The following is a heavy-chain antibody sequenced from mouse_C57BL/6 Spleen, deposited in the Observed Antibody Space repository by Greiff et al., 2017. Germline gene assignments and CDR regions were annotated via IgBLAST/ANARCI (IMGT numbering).Heavy chain of an antibody. V-gene: IGHV1-26*01. J-gene: IGHJ4*01. CDR3: AKGLRRVNAMDY. CDR1: GYTFTDYY. Sequence: VQLQQSGPELVKPGASVKISCKASGYTFTDYYMNWVKQSHGKSLEWIGGINPNNGGTSYNQKFKGKATLTVDKSSSTAYMELRSLTSEDSAVYYCAKGLRRVNAMDYWGQGTSVTVSS. CDR2: INPNNGGT. D-gene: IGHD2-2*01.